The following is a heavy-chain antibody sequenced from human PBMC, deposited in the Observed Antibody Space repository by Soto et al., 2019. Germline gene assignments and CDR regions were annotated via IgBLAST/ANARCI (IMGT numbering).Heavy chain of an antibody. Sequence: SETLSLTCTVSGYSISSGYYWGWIRQPPGKGLEWIGSIYHSGTTYYNPSLKSRVTISVDTSKNQFSLKLSSVTAADTAVYYCARGPDIVVVPAAEPGDWFDPWGQGTLVTVSS. J-gene: IGHJ5*02. D-gene: IGHD2-2*01. CDR2: IYHSGTT. V-gene: IGHV4-38-2*02. CDR3: ARGPDIVVVPAAEPGDWFDP. CDR1: GYSISSGYY.